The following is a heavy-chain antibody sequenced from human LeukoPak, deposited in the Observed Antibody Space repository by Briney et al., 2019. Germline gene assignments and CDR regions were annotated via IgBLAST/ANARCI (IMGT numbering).Heavy chain of an antibody. CDR3: ATWAFYHSLDV. CDR2: IKSDGGKT. V-gene: IGHV3-43*02. CDR1: GFTFHAFE. J-gene: IGHJ6*02. D-gene: IGHD1-26*01. Sequence: GGSLRLSCAASGFTFHAFEMHWVRQAPGKGLEWVSLIKSDGGKTDYADSVRGRFTISRDNGKNSLYLQMNSLRSEDTALYYCATWAFYHSLDVWGQGTTVTVSS.